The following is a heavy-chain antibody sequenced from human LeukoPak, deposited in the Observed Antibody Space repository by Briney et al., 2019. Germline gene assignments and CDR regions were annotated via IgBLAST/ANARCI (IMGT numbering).Heavy chain of an antibody. CDR3: ARDPMYYDFWSGYYWEEGAFDI. J-gene: IGHJ3*02. V-gene: IGHV1-8*01. CDR2: MNPNSGNT. CDR1: GYTFTSYD. Sequence: ASVKVSCKASGYTFTSYDINWVRQATGQGLEWMGWMNPNSGNTGYAQKFQGRVTMTRNTSISTAYMELSSLRAEDTAVYYCARDPMYYDFWSGYYWEEGAFDIWGQGTMVTVSS. D-gene: IGHD3-3*01.